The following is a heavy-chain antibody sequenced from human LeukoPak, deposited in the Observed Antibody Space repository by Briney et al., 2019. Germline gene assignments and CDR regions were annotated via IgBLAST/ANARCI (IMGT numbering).Heavy chain of an antibody. CDR1: GFTFSGSA. CDR2: IRSKANSYAT. CDR3: TSMATISPLGY. D-gene: IGHD5-24*01. J-gene: IGHJ4*02. V-gene: IGHV3-73*01. Sequence: GGSLRLSCAASGFTFSGSAMHWVRQASGKGLEWVGRIRSKANSYATAYAASVKGRFTISRDDSKNMAYLQMNSLKTEDTAVYYCTSMATISPLGYWGQGTLVTVSS.